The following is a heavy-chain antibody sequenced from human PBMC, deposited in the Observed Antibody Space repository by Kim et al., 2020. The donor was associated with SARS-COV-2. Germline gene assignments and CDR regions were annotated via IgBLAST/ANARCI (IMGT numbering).Heavy chain of an antibody. V-gene: IGHV6-1*01. Sequence: YNDYVVSVKSRITINPDTSKNQISLQLNSVTPEDTAVYYCARSSSDYYDYWGQGTLVTVSS. J-gene: IGHJ4*02. CDR3: ARSSSDYYDY. CDR2: YN. D-gene: IGHD3-22*01.